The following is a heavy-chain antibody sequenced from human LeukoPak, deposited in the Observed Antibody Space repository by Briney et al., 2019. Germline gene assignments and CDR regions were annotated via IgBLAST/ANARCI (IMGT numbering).Heavy chain of an antibody. J-gene: IGHJ4*02. CDR2: IYYSGST. V-gene: IGHV4-59*01. D-gene: IGHD3-22*01. Sequence: SETLSLTCTVSGGSISSYYWSCIRQPPGKGLEWIGYIYYSGSTNYNPSLKSRVTISVDTSKNQFSLKLSSVTAADTAVYYCARSYYDSSGPDYWGQGTLVTVSS. CDR1: GGSISSYY. CDR3: ARSYYDSSGPDY.